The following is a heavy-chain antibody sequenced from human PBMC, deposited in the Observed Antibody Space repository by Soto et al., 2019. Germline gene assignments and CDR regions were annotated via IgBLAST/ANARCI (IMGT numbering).Heavy chain of an antibody. V-gene: IGHV3-30-3*01. Sequence: GGSLRLSCAASGFTFSSYALHWVRQAPGKGLEWVAVISYDGSNKYYADSVKGRFTISRDNSKNTLYLQMNSLRAEDTAVYYCARASRYSSCWYATAAFDILGQGTPVTVSS. J-gene: IGHJ3*02. D-gene: IGHD6-19*01. CDR2: ISYDGSNK. CDR3: ARASRYSSCWYATAAFDI. CDR1: GFTFSSYA.